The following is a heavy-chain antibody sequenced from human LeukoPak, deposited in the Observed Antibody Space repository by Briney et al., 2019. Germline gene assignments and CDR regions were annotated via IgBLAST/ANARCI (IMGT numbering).Heavy chain of an antibody. D-gene: IGHD1-26*01. Sequence: SVEVSCKASGGTFSSYAISWVRQAPGQGLEWMGGIIPIFGTANYAQKFQGRVTITADESTSTAYMELSSLRSEDTAVYYCARVLVGAARLDYWGQGTLVTVSS. J-gene: IGHJ4*02. CDR3: ARVLVGAARLDY. CDR1: GGTFSSYA. V-gene: IGHV1-69*13. CDR2: IIPIFGTA.